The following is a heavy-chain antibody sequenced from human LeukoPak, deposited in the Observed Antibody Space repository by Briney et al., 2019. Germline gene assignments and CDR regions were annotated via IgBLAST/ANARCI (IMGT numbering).Heavy chain of an antibody. D-gene: IGHD3-22*01. Sequence: PGGSLRLSCAASGFTFSSYSMSWVRQAPGKGLEWVSAISSRGGNTYYADSVKGRFTISRDNSKNTLYLQLNSLRAEDTAVYYCAKDRHYYDSSGSLYFDYWGQGTLVTVSS. V-gene: IGHV3-23*01. J-gene: IGHJ4*02. CDR2: ISSRGGNT. CDR3: AKDRHYYDSSGSLYFDY. CDR1: GFTFSSYS.